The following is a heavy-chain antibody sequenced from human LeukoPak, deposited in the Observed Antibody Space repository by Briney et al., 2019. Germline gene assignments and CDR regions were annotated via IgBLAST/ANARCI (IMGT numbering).Heavy chain of an antibody. Sequence: ASGTLSCYASGSTFTYYYMPWVRQAPGQGHERMGWINPNSGGRNFAQKFQGRVAMTRDTSISTAYLELGSLRSDDTAVYFCARARWQLVPYFDSWGQGTLVTVSS. CDR3: ARARWQLVPYFDS. CDR2: INPNSGGR. D-gene: IGHD6-6*01. CDR1: GSTFTYYY. J-gene: IGHJ4*02. V-gene: IGHV1-2*02.